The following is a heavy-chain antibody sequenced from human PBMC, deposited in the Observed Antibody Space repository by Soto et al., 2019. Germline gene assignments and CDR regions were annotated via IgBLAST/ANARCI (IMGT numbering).Heavy chain of an antibody. CDR3: TQQAAYYYGSGIDY. Sequence: GGSLRLSCAASGFTVSNAWMNWVRQAPGKGLEWVGRIKSKTDGGTTDYAAPVKGRFTISRDDSKNTLYLQMNSLKTEDTAVYYCTQQAAYYYGSGIDYWGQGTLVTVSS. CDR2: IKSKTDGGTT. CDR1: GFTVSNAW. J-gene: IGHJ4*02. V-gene: IGHV3-15*07. D-gene: IGHD3-10*01.